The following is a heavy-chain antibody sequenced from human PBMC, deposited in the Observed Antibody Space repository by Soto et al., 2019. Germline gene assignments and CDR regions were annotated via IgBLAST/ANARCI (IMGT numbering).Heavy chain of an antibody. V-gene: IGHV1-24*01. J-gene: IGHJ4*02. D-gene: IGHD3-3*01. CDR2: FDPEDGET. CDR3: ATDGPGYGFRSGFCSY. Sequence: ASVKVSCKVSGYTLTELSMHWVRQAPGKGLEWMGGFDPEDGETIYAQKFQGRVTMTEDTSTDTAYMELSSLRSEDTAVYYCATDGPGYGFRSGFCSYWGQGTLVTVSS. CDR1: GYTLTELS.